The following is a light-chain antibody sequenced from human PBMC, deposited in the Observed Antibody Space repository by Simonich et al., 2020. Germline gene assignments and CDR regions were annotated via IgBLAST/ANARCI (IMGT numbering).Light chain of an antibody. CDR1: QSVSSN. CDR2: GAS. CDR3: QQYNNWPPWT. J-gene: IGKJ1*01. V-gene: IGKV3-15*01. Sequence: EIVMTQSPATLSVSPGERATLSCRASQSVSSNLAWYQQKPGQAPRLLIYGASTRATGIPARCSGSGSGIEFTLTISSMQSEDFAVYYCQQYNNWPPWTFGQGTKVEIK.